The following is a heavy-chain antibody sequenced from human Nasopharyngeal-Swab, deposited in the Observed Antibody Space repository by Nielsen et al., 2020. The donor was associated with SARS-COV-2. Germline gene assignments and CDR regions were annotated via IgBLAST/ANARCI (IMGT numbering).Heavy chain of an antibody. J-gene: IGHJ5*02. CDR2: ISSSSTYI. V-gene: IGHV3-21*01. CDR1: GFTFSSYW. Sequence: GESLKISCVASGFTFSSYWMHWVRQAPGKGLEWVSSISSSSTYIYYADSVKGRFTISRDNAKNSLYLQMNSLRVEDTAVYYCAKDSGAGFCDDGSCFPTNHWGQGTLVTVSS. D-gene: IGHD2-15*01. CDR3: AKDSGAGFCDDGSCFPTNH.